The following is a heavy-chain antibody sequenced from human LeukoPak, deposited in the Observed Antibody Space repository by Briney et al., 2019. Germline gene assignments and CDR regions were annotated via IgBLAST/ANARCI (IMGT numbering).Heavy chain of an antibody. V-gene: IGHV3-48*01. J-gene: IGHJ5*02. D-gene: IGHD3-10*01. CDR3: ARVGITTSNWFDP. Sequence: GGSLRLSCAASGFTFSDYTMNWVRQAPGKGLEWVSYIDLSGSTLYYVDSVKGRFTISRDNSKNTLYLQMNSLRAEDTAVYYCARVGITTSNWFDPWGQGTLVTVSS. CDR2: IDLSGSTL. CDR1: GFTFSDYT.